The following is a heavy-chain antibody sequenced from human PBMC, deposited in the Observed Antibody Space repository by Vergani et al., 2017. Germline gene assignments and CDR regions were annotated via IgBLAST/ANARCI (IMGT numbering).Heavy chain of an antibody. CDR1: GGRFNRHA. J-gene: IGHJ4*02. V-gene: IGHV1-69*01. Sequence: QVILEQSGPEVKKPGSSVTVSCKASGGRFNRHAISWVRQAPGQGLEWMGGVIPILDTPNYAQNFRGRVSITADESTSTAYMELTSLTSDDTAVYFCAGDPGGLFVYDSWGQGTLITVSS. D-gene: IGHD3-16*01. CDR3: AGDPGGLFVYDS. CDR2: VIPILDTP.